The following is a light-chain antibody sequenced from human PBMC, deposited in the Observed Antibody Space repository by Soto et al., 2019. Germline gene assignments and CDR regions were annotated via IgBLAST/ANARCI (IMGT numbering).Light chain of an antibody. CDR3: CSYAGTRTSWV. CDR2: EGT. V-gene: IGLV2-23*01. Sequence: QSALTQPASVSGFLGQSITMSCTGSSSDVGTFNLVSWFQQHPGKAPKLLIFEGTKRPSGVSDRFSGSKSGNTASLTISGLQAEDEADYHCCSYAGTRTSWVFGTRTKVTVL. J-gene: IGLJ1*01. CDR1: SSDVGTFNL.